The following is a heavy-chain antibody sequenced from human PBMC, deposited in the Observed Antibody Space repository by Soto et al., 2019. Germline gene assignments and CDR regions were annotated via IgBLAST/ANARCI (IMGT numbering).Heavy chain of an antibody. D-gene: IGHD3-22*01. Sequence: PSETLSLTCDVSGDTISTGGYTWAWIRQPPGEALEWIGHTYHSGSTNYNPSLKSRVTISVDTSKNQFSLKLSSVTAADTAVYYCARGRITMIVARGWFDPWGQGTLVTVSS. CDR3: ARGRITMIVARGWFDP. CDR2: TYHSGST. V-gene: IGHV4-30-2*01. J-gene: IGHJ5*02. CDR1: GDTISTGGYT.